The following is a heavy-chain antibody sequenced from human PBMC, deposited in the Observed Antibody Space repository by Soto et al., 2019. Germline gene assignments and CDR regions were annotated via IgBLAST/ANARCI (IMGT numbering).Heavy chain of an antibody. Sequence: GGSLRLSCAASGFTFSSYAMSWVRQAPGKGLEWVSAISGSGGSTYYADSVKGRFTISRDNSKNTLYLQMNSLRAEDTAVYYCAKGLEEEQLATGLHYYYYYMDVWGKGTTVTVSS. CDR2: ISGSGGST. V-gene: IGHV3-23*01. CDR1: GFTFSSYA. CDR3: AKGLEEEQLATGLHYYYYYMDV. J-gene: IGHJ6*03. D-gene: IGHD6-13*01.